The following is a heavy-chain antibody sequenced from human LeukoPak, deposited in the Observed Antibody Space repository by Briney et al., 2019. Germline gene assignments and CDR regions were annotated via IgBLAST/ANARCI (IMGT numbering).Heavy chain of an antibody. Sequence: PGGSLRLSCAASGFTFSNAGMSWVRQAPGKGLEWVGRIKSKTDSGTTDYAAPVKGRFTISRDDSKNTLYLQMNSLKTEDTAVYYCTTAFAEYYDYVWGSYRQGTDYWGQGTLVTVSS. CDR1: GFTFSNAG. J-gene: IGHJ4*02. V-gene: IGHV3-15*01. CDR3: TTAFAEYYDYVWGSYRQGTDY. CDR2: IKSKTDSGTT. D-gene: IGHD3-16*02.